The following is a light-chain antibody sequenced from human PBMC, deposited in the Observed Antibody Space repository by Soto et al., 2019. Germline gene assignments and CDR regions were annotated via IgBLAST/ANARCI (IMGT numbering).Light chain of an antibody. CDR1: SSDVGDYNS. CDR2: DVS. CDR3: CSYVGGYSYV. Sequence: QSVLTQPRSVSGSPGQSVTVSCIGTSSDVGDYNSVSWYQQHPGKAPKLMIYDVSKRPSGVPDRFSGSKSGNMASLTISGLQAEDEADYYCCSYVGGYSYVFGIGTKVTVL. J-gene: IGLJ1*01. V-gene: IGLV2-11*01.